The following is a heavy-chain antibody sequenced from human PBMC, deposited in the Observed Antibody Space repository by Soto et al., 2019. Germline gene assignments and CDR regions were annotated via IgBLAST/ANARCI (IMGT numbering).Heavy chain of an antibody. D-gene: IGHD2-2*01. CDR3: ASLDAGVVVLAAPGCFDY. J-gene: IGHJ4*02. CDR1: GFTFSSYG. V-gene: IGHV3-33*01. CDR2: IWYDGSNK. Sequence: QVQLVESGGGVVQPGRSLRLSCAASGFTFSSYGMHWVRQAPGKGLEWVAVIWYDGSNKYYADSVKGRFTISRDNSKSRLYLQMNSLRAEDTAVYYCASLDAGVVVLAAPGCFDYWRQGTLVTVSS.